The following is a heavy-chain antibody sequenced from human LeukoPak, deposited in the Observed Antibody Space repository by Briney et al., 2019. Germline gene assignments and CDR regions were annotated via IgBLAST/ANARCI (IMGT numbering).Heavy chain of an antibody. J-gene: IGHJ4*02. CDR1: GGSISSYY. CDR3: ARDDYYGSGSHVLDY. CDR2: IYYSGST. Sequence: SETLSLTCTVSGGSISSYYWSWIRQPPGKGLEWIGYIYYSGSTNYNPSLKSRVTISVDTSKNQFSLKLSSVTAADTAVYYCARDDYYGSGSHVLDYWGQGTLVTVSS. D-gene: IGHD3-10*01. V-gene: IGHV4-59*01.